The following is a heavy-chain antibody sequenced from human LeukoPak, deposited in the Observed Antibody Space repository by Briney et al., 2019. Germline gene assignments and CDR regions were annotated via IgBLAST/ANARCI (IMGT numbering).Heavy chain of an antibody. Sequence: PGGSLRLSCAVSGFTFDSYAMSWVRQAPGKGLKWVSSISGVGGSTYYADSVKGRFTISRDNSKNTLYLQMNSLRAEDTAVYYCAKDYSNLDYWGQGTLVTVSS. CDR2: ISGVGGST. D-gene: IGHD2-15*01. CDR3: AKDYSNLDY. V-gene: IGHV3-23*01. J-gene: IGHJ4*02. CDR1: GFTFDSYA.